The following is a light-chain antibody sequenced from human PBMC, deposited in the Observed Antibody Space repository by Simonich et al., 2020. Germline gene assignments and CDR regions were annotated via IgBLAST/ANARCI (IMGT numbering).Light chain of an antibody. CDR1: SSDVGGYNY. V-gene: IGLV2-14*01. Sequence: QSALAQPASVSGSPGQSITISCTGTSSDVGGYNYVSWYQQHPGKAPKLMLYDVSKRPSGVSKRFSGSKSGNTASLTISGLQAEDEADYYCSSYTSSSTWVLGGGTKLTVL. J-gene: IGLJ3*02. CDR2: DVS. CDR3: SSYTSSSTWV.